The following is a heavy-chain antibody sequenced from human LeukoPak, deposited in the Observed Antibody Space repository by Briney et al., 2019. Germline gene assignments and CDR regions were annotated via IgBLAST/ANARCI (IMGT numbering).Heavy chain of an antibody. CDR1: GFTFINYG. D-gene: IGHD3-10*01. CDR3: AKVPYGSGSPLDY. CDR2: ISFDGSNK. Sequence: GGSLRLSCAASGFTFINYGMYWVRQAPGKGLEWVAVISFDGSNKEYADSVKGRFTISRDNSKNTLFLQMNSLRAEDTAVYYCAKVPYGSGSPLDYWGQGTLVTVSS. V-gene: IGHV3-30*18. J-gene: IGHJ4*02.